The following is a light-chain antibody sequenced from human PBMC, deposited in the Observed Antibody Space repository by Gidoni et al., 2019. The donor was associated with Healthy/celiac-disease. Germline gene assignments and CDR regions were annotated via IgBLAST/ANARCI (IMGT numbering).Light chain of an antibody. CDR1: ALPKEY. V-gene: IGLV3-25*03. CDR3: QSADSSGTYVV. CDR2: KDS. Sequence: SYELTQPPSVSVSPGQTARITCSGDALPKEYVYWYQQKPGKAPVLVIYKDSERPSGIPERFSGSSSGTTVTLTISGVQAEDEADYYCQSADSSGTYVVFGGGTKLTVL. J-gene: IGLJ2*01.